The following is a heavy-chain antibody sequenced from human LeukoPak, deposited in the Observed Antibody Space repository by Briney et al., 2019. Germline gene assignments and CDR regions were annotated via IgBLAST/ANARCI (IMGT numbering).Heavy chain of an antibody. Sequence: PSETLSLTCTVSGGSISSYYWSWIRQPPGKGLEWIGYIYYSGSTNYNPSLKSRVTISVDTSKNQFSLKLSSVTAADTAVYYCARGPGSSGWPYYYYYGMDVWGQGTTVTVSS. V-gene: IGHV4-59*01. CDR1: GGSISSYY. CDR3: ARGPGSSGWPYYYYYGMDV. CDR2: IYYSGST. D-gene: IGHD6-19*01. J-gene: IGHJ6*02.